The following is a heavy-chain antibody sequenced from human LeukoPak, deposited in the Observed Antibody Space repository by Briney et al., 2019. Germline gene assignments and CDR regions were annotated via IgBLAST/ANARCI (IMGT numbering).Heavy chain of an antibody. J-gene: IGHJ4*02. Sequence: GSLRLSCAASGFTFSSYGMHWVRQAPGKGLEWVAFIRYDGSNKYYADSVKGRFTISRDNSKNTLYLQMNSLRAEDTAVYYCAKDREYSSSPIDYWGQGTLVTVSS. CDR2: IRYDGSNK. D-gene: IGHD6-6*01. V-gene: IGHV3-30*02. CDR1: GFTFSSYG. CDR3: AKDREYSSSPIDY.